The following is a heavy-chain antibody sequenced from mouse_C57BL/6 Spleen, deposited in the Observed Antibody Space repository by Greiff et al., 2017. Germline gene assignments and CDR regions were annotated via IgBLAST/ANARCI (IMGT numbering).Heavy chain of an antibody. Sequence: VQLQQSGPELVKPGASVKISCKASGYAFSSSWMNWVKQRPGKGLEWIGRIYPGDGDTNYNGKFKGKATLTADKSSSTAYMQLSSLASEDSAVYFCARVRFYAMDDWGHGPSVT. CDR3: ARVRFYAMDD. CDR2: IYPGDGDT. V-gene: IGHV1-82*01. J-gene: IGHJ4*01. CDR1: GYAFSSSW.